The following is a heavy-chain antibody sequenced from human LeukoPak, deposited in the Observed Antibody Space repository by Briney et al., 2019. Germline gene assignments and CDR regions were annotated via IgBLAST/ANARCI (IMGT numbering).Heavy chain of an antibody. CDR3: AKGGHYIFFDP. V-gene: IGHV3-23*01. CDR2: ISGFGGET. Sequence: GSLRLSCAASGLTFWNSAMSCVRRAPGKGLERVSTISGFGGETIYADSVKGRFSLSRDNSKHTLSLEMNSLRAEDTAVNYWAKGGHYIFFDPWGQGTLVTVSS. J-gene: IGHJ5*02. D-gene: IGHD3-9*01. CDR1: GLTFWNSA.